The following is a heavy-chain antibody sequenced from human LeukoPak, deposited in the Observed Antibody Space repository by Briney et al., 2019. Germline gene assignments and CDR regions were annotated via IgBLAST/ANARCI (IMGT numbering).Heavy chain of an antibody. CDR3: ARVLARTQQPVYY. J-gene: IGHJ4*02. Sequence: ASVRVSCKASGYTFTSYDINWVRQATGQGLEWMGWMNPNSGNTGYAQKFQGRVTMTRNTSTSTAYMELSSLRSEDTAVYYCARVLARTQQPVYYWGQGTLVTVSS. D-gene: IGHD6-13*01. CDR2: MNPNSGNT. V-gene: IGHV1-8*01. CDR1: GYTFTSYD.